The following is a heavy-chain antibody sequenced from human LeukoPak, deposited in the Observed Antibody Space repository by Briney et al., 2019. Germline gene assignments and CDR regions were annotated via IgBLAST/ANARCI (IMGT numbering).Heavy chain of an antibody. CDR2: ISSSSSYI. D-gene: IGHD6-13*01. J-gene: IGHJ4*02. CDR3: ARDSLYSSSWYGGYYFDY. Sequence: GGSLRLSCAASGFTFSSYSMNWVRQAPGKGLEWVSSISSSSSYIYYADSVKGRFTISRDNAKNSLYLQMNSLRAEDTAVYYCARDSLYSSSWYGGYYFDYWGQGTLVTVSS. V-gene: IGHV3-21*01. CDR1: GFTFSSYS.